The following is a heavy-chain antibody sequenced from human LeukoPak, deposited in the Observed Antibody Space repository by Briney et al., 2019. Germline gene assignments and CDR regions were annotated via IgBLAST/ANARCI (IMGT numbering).Heavy chain of an antibody. CDR3: ARGGYVYVWGSYRYTWGWFDP. J-gene: IGHJ5*02. D-gene: IGHD3-16*02. V-gene: IGHV1-8*01. Sequence: VASVKVSCKASGYTFTSYDINWVRQATGQGLEWMGWMNPNSGNTGYAQKFQGRVTMTRNTSISTAYMELSSLRSEDTAVYYCARGGYVYVWGSYRYTWGWFDPWGQGTLVTVSS. CDR2: MNPNSGNT. CDR1: GYTFTSYD.